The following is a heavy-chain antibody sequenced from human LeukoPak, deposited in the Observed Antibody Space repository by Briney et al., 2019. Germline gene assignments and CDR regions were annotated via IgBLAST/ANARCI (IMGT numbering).Heavy chain of an antibody. J-gene: IGHJ4*02. CDR1: GITFGNNW. D-gene: IGHD5-24*01. Sequence: QPGGSLRLSCAASGITFGNNWMHWVRQAPGKGLEWVANIKQDGSEKYYVDSVKGRFTISRDNAKNSLYLQMNSLRAEDTAVYYCARDKRRDYFDYWGQGTLVTVSS. V-gene: IGHV3-7*01. CDR3: ARDKRRDYFDY. CDR2: IKQDGSEK.